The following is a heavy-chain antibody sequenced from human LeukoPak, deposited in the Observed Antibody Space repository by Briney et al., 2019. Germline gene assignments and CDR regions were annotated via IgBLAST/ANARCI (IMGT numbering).Heavy chain of an antibody. CDR2: ISGSGGST. V-gene: IGHV3-23*01. CDR1: GFTFSNHW. J-gene: IGHJ5*02. Sequence: PGGSLRLSCAASGFTFSNHWMSWVRQAPGKGLEWVSAISGSGGSTYYADSVKGRFTISRDNSKNTLYLQMNSLRAEDTAVYYCAKDQREFWSGYLFRFDPWGQGTLVTVSS. CDR3: AKDQREFWSGYLFRFDP. D-gene: IGHD3-3*01.